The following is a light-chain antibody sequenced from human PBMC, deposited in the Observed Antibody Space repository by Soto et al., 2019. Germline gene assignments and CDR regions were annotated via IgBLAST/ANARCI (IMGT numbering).Light chain of an antibody. V-gene: IGLV1-40*01. Sequence: QSVLTQPPSVSGAPGQRVTLSCTGSSSNIGAGYGVNWYQQLPGTAPKLLIYGNTNRPSGVPDRISGSKSGTPASLAITGLQAEDEADYYCESHDSTLSGSRFGGGTKLTVL. J-gene: IGLJ3*02. CDR3: ESHDSTLSGSR. CDR2: GNT. CDR1: SSNIGAGYG.